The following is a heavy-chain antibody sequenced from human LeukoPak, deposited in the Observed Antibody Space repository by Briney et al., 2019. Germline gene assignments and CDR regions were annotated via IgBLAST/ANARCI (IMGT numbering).Heavy chain of an antibody. CDR2: IAGSGDSS. J-gene: IGHJ2*01. Sequence: GGSLRLSCAASGITFTSYAMTWVRQAPGKGLEWVSSIAGSGDSSFYADSVKGRFVISRDNSKDTLYLQMNSLRVEDTAVYYCARDRYCGGDCYYWHFDLWGRGTLVTVSS. CDR1: GITFTSYA. CDR3: ARDRYCGGDCYYWHFDL. D-gene: IGHD2-21*02. V-gene: IGHV3-23*01.